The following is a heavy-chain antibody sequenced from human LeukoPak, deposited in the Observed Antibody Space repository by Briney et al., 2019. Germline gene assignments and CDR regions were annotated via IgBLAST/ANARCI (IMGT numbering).Heavy chain of an antibody. D-gene: IGHD4-17*01. CDR2: IKFDGSNI. Sequence: GGSLRLSCVASGFTFSNYGMNWVRQAPGKGLEWVAIIKFDGSNIYYADSVKGRFTISRDNSKNTLFLQMNSLRAEETGVYYCTRDHGDYSFDYWGQGTLVTVSS. J-gene: IGHJ4*02. CDR3: TRDHGDYSFDY. V-gene: IGHV3-33*01. CDR1: GFTFSNYG.